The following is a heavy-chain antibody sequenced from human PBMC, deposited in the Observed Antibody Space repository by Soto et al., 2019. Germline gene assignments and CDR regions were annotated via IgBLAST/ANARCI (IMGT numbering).Heavy chain of an antibody. CDR1: GDSVSRDSAA. J-gene: IGHJ6*03. D-gene: IGHD1-7*01. CDR2: TYYRSRWYN. V-gene: IGHV6-1*01. Sequence: SQTLSLTWSITGDSVSRDSAAWNWIRLSPSRGLEWLARTYYRSRWYNDYAVSVRSRITVNPDTSKNQFSLQLTSVTPEDTAVYYCAGTTSHQWYYMDVWGKGTTVTVSS. CDR3: AGTTSHQWYYMDV.